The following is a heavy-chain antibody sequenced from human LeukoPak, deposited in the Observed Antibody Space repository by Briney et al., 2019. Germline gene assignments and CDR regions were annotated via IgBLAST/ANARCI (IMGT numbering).Heavy chain of an antibody. CDR1: GFTFDDYA. J-gene: IGHJ6*02. D-gene: IGHD3-22*01. Sequence: PGGSLRLSCAASGFTFDDYAMFWVRQAPGKGLKWVSGISWNSKNIGYAACVKGRFTISRDNAKNSLYLQVNSLRAEDTAFYYCAKGNRDSSGFYYYYGMDVWGQGTTVTVSS. CDR3: AKGNRDSSGFYYYYGMDV. V-gene: IGHV3-9*01. CDR2: ISWNSKNI.